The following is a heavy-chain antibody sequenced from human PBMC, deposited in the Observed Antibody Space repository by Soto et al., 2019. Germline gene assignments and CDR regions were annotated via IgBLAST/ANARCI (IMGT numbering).Heavy chain of an antibody. CDR3: STVSSSYF. Sequence: PGGSLRLSCAASDFTFGDAWMNWVRQAPGKGLEWVGLIKSKTDGGTTDYAAPVKGRFSISRDDSINTLYLQMNSLKSEDTAVYYCSTVSSSYFWGQGTLVTXSS. D-gene: IGHD6-6*01. V-gene: IGHV3-15*07. CDR1: DFTFGDAW. CDR2: IKSKTDGGTT. J-gene: IGHJ4*02.